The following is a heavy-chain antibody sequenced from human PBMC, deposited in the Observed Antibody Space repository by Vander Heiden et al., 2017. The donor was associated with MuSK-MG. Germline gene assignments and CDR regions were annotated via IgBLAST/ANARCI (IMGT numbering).Heavy chain of an antibody. CDR1: GFTFRSFA. CDR3: AKGRKTPKTAPLGWFDP. J-gene: IGHJ5*02. D-gene: IGHD1-26*01. V-gene: IGHV3-23*01. CDR2: VSAKGGRT. Sequence: VQLLESGGHLVQPGGSLRLSFAAPGFTFRSFAMNWVRKSPGKGLEWVSGVSAKGGRTFYADSVKGRFTISRDNSMNTLYLQMDSLTAEDTAIYFCAKGRKTPKTAPLGWFDPWGQGTLVTVSP.